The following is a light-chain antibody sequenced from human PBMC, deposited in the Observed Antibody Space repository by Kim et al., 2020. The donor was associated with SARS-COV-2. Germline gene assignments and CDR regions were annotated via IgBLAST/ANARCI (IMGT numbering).Light chain of an antibody. V-gene: IGKV1-5*03. J-gene: IGKJ1*01. Sequence: ASVGDRVTLTCRASQSINIWLAWYQQKPGKAPKLLIYKASSLESGVPSRFSGSGSGTEFTLTISSLQPDDFATYYCQQYDNYSWTFGQGTKVDIK. CDR1: QSINIW. CDR2: KAS. CDR3: QQYDNYSWT.